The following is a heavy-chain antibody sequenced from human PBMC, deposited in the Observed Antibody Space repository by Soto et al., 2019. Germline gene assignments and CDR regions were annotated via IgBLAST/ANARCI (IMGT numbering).Heavy chain of an antibody. Sequence: SETLSLTCTVSGGSISSNDYYWSWIRQPPGKGLEWIGYIFYSGSTYYNPSLKSRVTISVDTSKNQFSLKLNSVTAADTAVYYCARDDYYDTSGYLALFDYWGQGTLVTVSS. V-gene: IGHV4-30-4*01. D-gene: IGHD3-22*01. CDR1: GGSISSNDYY. CDR3: ARDDYYDTSGYLALFDY. CDR2: IFYSGST. J-gene: IGHJ4*02.